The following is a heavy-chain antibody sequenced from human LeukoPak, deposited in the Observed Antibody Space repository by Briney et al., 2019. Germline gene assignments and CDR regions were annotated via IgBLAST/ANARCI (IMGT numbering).Heavy chain of an antibody. CDR2: IYSGGST. D-gene: IGHD1-1*01. V-gene: IGHV3-66*01. CDR3: ARVPTGGYYFDY. CDR1: GXTVSSNY. Sequence: GGSLRLSCAASGXTVSSNYMSWVRQAPGKGLEWVSVIYSGGSTYYSDSVKGRFTISRDNSKNTLYLQLNSLRAEDTAVYYCARVPTGGYYFDYWGQGTLVTVSS. J-gene: IGHJ4*02.